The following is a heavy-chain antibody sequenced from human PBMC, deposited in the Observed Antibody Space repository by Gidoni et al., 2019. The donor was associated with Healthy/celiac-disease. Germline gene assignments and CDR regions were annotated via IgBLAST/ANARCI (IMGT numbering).Heavy chain of an antibody. J-gene: IGHJ6*02. D-gene: IGHD6-13*01. CDR1: GFTFSSYG. CDR3: AKDQHDYYDYGMDV. V-gene: IGHV3-30*18. CDR2: ISYDGSNK. Sequence: QVQLVESGGGVVQPGRSLRLSCAASGFTFSSYGMHWVRQAPGKGLEWVAVISYDGSNKYYADSVKGRFTISRDNSKNTLYLQMNSLRAEDTAVYYCAKDQHDYYDYGMDVWGQGTTVTVSS.